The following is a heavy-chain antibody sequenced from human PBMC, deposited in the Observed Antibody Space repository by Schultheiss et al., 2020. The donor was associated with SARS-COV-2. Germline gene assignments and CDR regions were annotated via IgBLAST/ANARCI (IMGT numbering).Heavy chain of an antibody. Sequence: SETLSLTCAVYGGSFSGYSWSWIRQPPGKGLEWIGYIFYSGTTKCNPSLKSRVTISLDTSKNQFSLKLSSVTAADTAVYFCAGGRTAARLYNYWGQGTLVTVSS. V-gene: IGHV4-59*08. J-gene: IGHJ4*02. D-gene: IGHD6-6*01. CDR3: AGGRTAARLYNY. CDR2: IFYSGTT. CDR1: GGSFSGYS.